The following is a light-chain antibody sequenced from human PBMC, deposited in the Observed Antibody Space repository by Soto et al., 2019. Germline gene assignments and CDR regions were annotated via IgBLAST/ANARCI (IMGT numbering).Light chain of an antibody. CDR3: QQRSNWPRT. Sequence: EIVLTQSPATLSLSPVERATPSCRASQSVSSYLAWYQQKPGQAPRLLIYDASNRATGIPARFSGSGSGTDFTLTISSLEPEDFAVYYCQQRSNWPRTFGGGTKVDIK. CDR1: QSVSSY. CDR2: DAS. V-gene: IGKV3-11*01. J-gene: IGKJ4*01.